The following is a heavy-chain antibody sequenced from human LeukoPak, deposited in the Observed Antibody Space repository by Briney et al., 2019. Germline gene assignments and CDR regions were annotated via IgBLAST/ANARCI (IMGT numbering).Heavy chain of an antibody. Sequence: PSETLSLTCTVSGGSISSYYWSWTRQPPGKGLEWIGYIYYSGSTNYNPSLKSRVTISVDTSKNQFSLKLTSVTAADTAVYYCARQWLVSPYIDYWGQGTLVTVSS. CDR3: ARQWLVSPYIDY. D-gene: IGHD5-12*01. CDR2: IYYSGST. J-gene: IGHJ4*02. CDR1: GGSISSYY. V-gene: IGHV4-59*08.